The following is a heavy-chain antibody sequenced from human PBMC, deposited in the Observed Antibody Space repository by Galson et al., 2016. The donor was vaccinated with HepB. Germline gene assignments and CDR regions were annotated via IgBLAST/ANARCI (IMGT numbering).Heavy chain of an antibody. V-gene: IGHV4-4*02. D-gene: IGHD4/OR15-4a*01. CDR1: GGSISSNYW. Sequence: SETLSLTCDVSGGSISSNYWWGWVRQSPEKGFEWIGEIYETGTANYNPSFTSRATISVDKSKNQISLRLDSVTAADTAVYYCTRGNLGTSATMAFDYWGLGTLVTVSS. CDR2: IYETGTA. J-gene: IGHJ4*02. CDR3: TRGNLGTSATMAFDY.